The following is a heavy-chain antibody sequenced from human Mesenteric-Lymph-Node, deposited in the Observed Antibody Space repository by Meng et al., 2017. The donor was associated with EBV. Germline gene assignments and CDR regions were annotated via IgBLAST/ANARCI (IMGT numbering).Heavy chain of an antibody. CDR3: ARQGYCRTTTCSTWFDP. CDR1: GGSFSGYS. J-gene: IGHJ5*02. Sequence: QRQQWGAGLLKPSETLSLTCVIYGGSFSGYSWNWIRQAPGKGLEWIGKIHHSETADYNPSLEDRVIISADTSKNQFSLKLTSVTAADTAVYYCARQGYCRTTTCSTWFDPWGQGTLVTVSS. D-gene: IGHD2-2*01. CDR2: IHHSETA. V-gene: IGHV4-34*01.